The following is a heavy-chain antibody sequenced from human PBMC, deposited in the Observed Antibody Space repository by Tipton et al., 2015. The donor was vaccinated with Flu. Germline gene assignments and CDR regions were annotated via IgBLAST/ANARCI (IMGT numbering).Heavy chain of an antibody. V-gene: IGHV4-39*01. Sequence: TLSLTCTVSSGSIRSTNYFCAWIRQPPGKRLELIGSIYPSGTTYYNPSLKSRVTISVDTSKSLFSLMLSSVTAADTAVYYCARLSYYDVDLKNFYFDYWGQGALVTVSS. CDR1: SGSIRSTNYF. D-gene: IGHD3-10*02. J-gene: IGHJ4*02. CDR2: IYPSGTT. CDR3: ARLSYYDVDLKNFYFDY.